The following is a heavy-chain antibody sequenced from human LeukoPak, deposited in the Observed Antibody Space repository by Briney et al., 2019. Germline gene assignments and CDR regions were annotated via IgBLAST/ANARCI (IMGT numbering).Heavy chain of an antibody. CDR1: GGTFSSYA. D-gene: IGHD3-22*01. CDR3: ARDFGHYYDSSGSGYYFDH. J-gene: IGHJ4*02. CDR2: IIPIFGTA. Sequence: SVKVSCKASGGTFSSYAISWVRQAPGQGLEWMGRIIPIFGTANYAQKFQGRVTITTDESTSTAYMELSSLRSEDTAVYYCARDFGHYYDSSGSGYYFDHWGQGTLVTVSS. V-gene: IGHV1-69*05.